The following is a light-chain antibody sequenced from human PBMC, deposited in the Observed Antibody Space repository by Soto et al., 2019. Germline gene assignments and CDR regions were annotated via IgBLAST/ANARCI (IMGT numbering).Light chain of an antibody. V-gene: IGKV3-20*01. Sequence: MVLTQSLGTLSLSPGERAPLSCTASQSVSNNYLAWYQQTPAQPPRLLINGASDRATGIPNRFSGSGSGTGFTLTTSGLTPEDFAVYYSEQYANSLHTFGGGTKVDI. CDR1: QSVSNNY. CDR3: EQYANSLHT. CDR2: GAS. J-gene: IGKJ4*01.